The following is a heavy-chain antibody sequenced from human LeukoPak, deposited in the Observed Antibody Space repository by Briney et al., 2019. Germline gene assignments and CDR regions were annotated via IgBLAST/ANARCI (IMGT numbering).Heavy chain of an antibody. V-gene: IGHV4-39*07. J-gene: IGHJ4*02. D-gene: IGHD3-10*01. CDR1: GGSISSSSYY. Sequence: SETLSLTCTVSGGSISSSSYYWGWIRQPPGKGLEWIGSIYYSGSTYYNPSLKSRVTISVDTSKNQFSLKLSSVTAADTAVYYCARGWNKLLYDYWGQGTLVTVSS. CDR2: IYYSGST. CDR3: ARGWNKLLYDY.